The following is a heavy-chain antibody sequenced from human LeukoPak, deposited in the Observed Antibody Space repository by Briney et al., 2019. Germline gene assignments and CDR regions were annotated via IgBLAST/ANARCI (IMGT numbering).Heavy chain of an antibody. J-gene: IGHJ5*02. CDR1: GLTFSSHW. D-gene: IGHD1-26*01. CDR2: IKGDGSQT. V-gene: IGHV3-7*04. CDR3: VRGSGWFDT. Sequence: GGSLRLSCAASGLTFSSHWMSWVRQSPGTGLEWVADIKGDGSQTYYVDSVKGRFTISRDNAKNSLYLQMNSLRVDDMAVYYCVRGSGWFDTWGQGTLVTVSS.